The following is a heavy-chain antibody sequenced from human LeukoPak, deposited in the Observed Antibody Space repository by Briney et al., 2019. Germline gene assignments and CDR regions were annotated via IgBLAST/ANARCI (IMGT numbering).Heavy chain of an antibody. CDR2: ISSSSSYI. CDR3: ARDSSNYGDYYYSYMDV. V-gene: IGHV3-21*01. D-gene: IGHD4-11*01. J-gene: IGHJ6*03. CDR1: GFTFSNYN. Sequence: GGSLRLSCAASGFTFSNYNMNWVRQAPGKGLEWVSSISSSSSYIYYADSVKGRFTISRDNAKNSLYLQMNSLRAEDTAVYYCARDSSNYGDYYYSYMDVWGKGTTVTVSS.